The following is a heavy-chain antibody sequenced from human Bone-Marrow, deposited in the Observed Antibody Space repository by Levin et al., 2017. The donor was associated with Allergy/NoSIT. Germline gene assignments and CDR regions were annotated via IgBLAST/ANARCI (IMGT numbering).Heavy chain of an antibody. J-gene: IGHJ4*02. D-gene: IGHD2-15*01. CDR1: GFTFSNYA. V-gene: IGHV3-23*01. Sequence: GGSLRLSCAASGFTFSNYAVSWVRQAPGKGLEWVSTISASGGSTWYADFVQGRFTISRDNSKNTLYLQMSSLRAEDTALYYCAKEHRTLTTPYIDFWGQGTLVTVPS. CDR3: AKEHRTLTTPYIDF. CDR2: ISASGGST.